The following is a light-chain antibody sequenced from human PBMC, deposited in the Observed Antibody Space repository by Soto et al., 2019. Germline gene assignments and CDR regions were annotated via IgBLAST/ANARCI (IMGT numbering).Light chain of an antibody. CDR1: QSVFYSSNNKNY. CDR2: WAS. V-gene: IGKV4-1*01. CDR3: QQRVNWLT. Sequence: DIVMTQSPDSLAVSLGERATINCKSSQSVFYSSNNKNYLAWYQKKPGQPPKLLIYWASTRKSGVPDRFSGSGSGTDFTLTISSLQAEDVAVYYCQQRVNWLTFGGGTKVEL. J-gene: IGKJ4*01.